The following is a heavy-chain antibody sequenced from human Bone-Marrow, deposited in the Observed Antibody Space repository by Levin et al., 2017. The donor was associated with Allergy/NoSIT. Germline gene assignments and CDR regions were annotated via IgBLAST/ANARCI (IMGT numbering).Heavy chain of an antibody. D-gene: IGHD6-19*01. CDR1: GGSFSGYY. V-gene: IGHV4-34*01. Sequence: SETLSLTCAVYGGSFSGYYWSWIRQPPGKGLEWIGEINHSGSTNYNPSLKSRVTISVDTSKNQFSLKLSSVTAADTAVYYCARGPYGLTVGYSSGWSLRPYFDYWGQGTLVTVSS. CDR2: INHSGST. J-gene: IGHJ4*02. CDR3: ARGPYGLTVGYSSGWSLRPYFDY.